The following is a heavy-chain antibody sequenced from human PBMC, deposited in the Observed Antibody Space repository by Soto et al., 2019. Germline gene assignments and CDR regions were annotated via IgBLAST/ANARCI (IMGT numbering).Heavy chain of an antibody. V-gene: IGHV1-2*04. CDR1: GYTFTGYY. J-gene: IGHJ4*02. CDR3: ARDHSFLGRQLVQGYFDY. Sequence: ASVKVSCKASGYTFTGYYMHWVRQAPGQGLEWMGWINPNSGGTNYAQKFQGWVTMTRDTSISTAYMYLSRLRSDDTAVYYCARDHSFLGRQLVQGYFDYWGQGTLVTVSS. CDR2: INPNSGGT. D-gene: IGHD6-13*01.